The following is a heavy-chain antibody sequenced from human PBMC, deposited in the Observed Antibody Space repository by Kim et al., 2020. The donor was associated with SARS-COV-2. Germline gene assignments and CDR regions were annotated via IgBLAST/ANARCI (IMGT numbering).Heavy chain of an antibody. D-gene: IGHD3-22*01. CDR3: ARKSGDDSSGYYPGGY. J-gene: IGHJ4*02. CDR2: ISAYNGNT. CDR1: GYTFTSYG. Sequence: ASVKVSCKASGYTFTSYGISWVRQAPGQGLEWMGWISAYNGNTNYAQKLQGRVTMTTDTSTSTAYMELRSLRSDDTAVYYCARKSGDDSSGYYPGGYWGQGTLVTVSS. V-gene: IGHV1-18*01.